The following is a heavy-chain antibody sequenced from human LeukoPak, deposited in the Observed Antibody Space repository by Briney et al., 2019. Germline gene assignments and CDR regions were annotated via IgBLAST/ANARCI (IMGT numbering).Heavy chain of an antibody. D-gene: IGHD2-2*01. V-gene: IGHV3-21*01. CDR1: GFTFSSYS. CDR3: ARAKDYCSSTSCYDAFDI. CDR2: ISSSSSYI. Sequence: GGSLRLSCAASGFTFSSYSMNWVRQAPGKGLEWVSSISSSSSYIYYADSVRGRFTISRDNAKNSLYLQMNSLRAEDTAVYYCARAKDYCSSTSCYDAFDIWGQGTMVTVSS. J-gene: IGHJ3*02.